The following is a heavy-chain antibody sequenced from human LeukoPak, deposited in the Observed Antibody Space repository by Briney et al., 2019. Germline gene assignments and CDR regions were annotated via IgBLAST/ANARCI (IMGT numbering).Heavy chain of an antibody. CDR2: IYYSGST. CDR3: HAAAGTGLDY. J-gene: IGHJ4*02. V-gene: IGHV4-30-4*01. CDR1: GGSISSGDYY. Sequence: PSETLSLTCTVSGGSISSGDYYWSWIRQPPGKGLEWIGYIYYSGSTYYNPSLKSRVTISVDTSKNQFSLKLCSVTAADTAVYYCHAAAGTGLDYWGQGTLVTVSS. D-gene: IGHD6-13*01.